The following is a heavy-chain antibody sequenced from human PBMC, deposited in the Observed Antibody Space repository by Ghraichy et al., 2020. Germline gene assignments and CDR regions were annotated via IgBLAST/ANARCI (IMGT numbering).Heavy chain of an antibody. J-gene: IGHJ4*02. CDR3: ARDAALLWFGESPYFDY. Sequence: SETLSLTCTVSGGSISSGSYYWSWIRQPAGKGLEWIGRIYTSGSTNYNPSLKSRVTISVDTSKNQFSLKLSSVTAADTAVYYCARDAALLWFGESPYFDYWGQGTLVTVSS. CDR1: GGSISSGSYY. V-gene: IGHV4-61*02. CDR2: IYTSGST. D-gene: IGHD3-10*01.